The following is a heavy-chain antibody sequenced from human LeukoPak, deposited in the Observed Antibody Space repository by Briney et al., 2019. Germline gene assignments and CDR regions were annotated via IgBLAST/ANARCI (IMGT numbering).Heavy chain of an antibody. D-gene: IGHD3-10*01. CDR1: GFTFSNFW. CDR2: IKQDETEK. CDR3: ARTITDDHNRLGALDI. Sequence: GGSLRLSCTASGFTFSNFWMGWVRQAPGKGLEWVANIKQDETEKFYLGSVKGRFTISRDNAKNSLYLQMNSLRAEDTAVYYCARTITDDHNRLGALDIWGQGTMVTVSS. J-gene: IGHJ3*02. V-gene: IGHV3-7*01.